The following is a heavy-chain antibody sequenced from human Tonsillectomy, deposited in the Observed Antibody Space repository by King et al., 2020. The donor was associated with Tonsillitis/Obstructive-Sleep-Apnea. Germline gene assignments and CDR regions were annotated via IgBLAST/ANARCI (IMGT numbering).Heavy chain of an antibody. V-gene: IGHV3-53*01. D-gene: IGHD4-17*01. CDR3: ARDLQGYGDYDY. Sequence: VQLVESGGGLIQPGGSLRLSCAASGFTVSSRFMSLVRQAPGKGLEWVSLIYIGGTTYYADSVRGRFTISRDNSKNTLYLEMSSLRAADTAVYYCARDLQGYGDYDYWGQGTLVTVSS. J-gene: IGHJ4*02. CDR1: GFTVSSRF. CDR2: IYIGGTT.